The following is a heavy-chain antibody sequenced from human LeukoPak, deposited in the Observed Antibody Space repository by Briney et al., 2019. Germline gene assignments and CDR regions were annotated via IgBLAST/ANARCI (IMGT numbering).Heavy chain of an antibody. CDR3: ARVNPWEDDAFDI. J-gene: IGHJ3*02. CDR2: ISGSTSYM. CDR1: GFPASYYT. V-gene: IGHV3-21*01. D-gene: IGHD1-26*01. Sequence: GGSLRLSCAVSGFPASYYTMNWVRQAPGKGLEWVSSISGSTSYMYYADSVKGRFTISRDNANNSLYLQMNSLRAEDTAVYYCARVNPWEDDAFDIWGQGTMVTVS.